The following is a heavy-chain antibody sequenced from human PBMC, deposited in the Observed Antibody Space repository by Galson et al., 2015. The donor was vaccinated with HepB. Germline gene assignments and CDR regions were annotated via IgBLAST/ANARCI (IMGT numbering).Heavy chain of an antibody. J-gene: IGHJ4*02. Sequence: SVKVSCKASGGTFSSYAISWVRQAPGQGLEWMGWISPNSGGTHYAQEFRGRVTMTRDTSISTAYMELSRLRSDDTAVYFCARDYCSSTSCYSFGYWGQGTLVTVSS. D-gene: IGHD2-2*01. V-gene: IGHV1-2*02. CDR2: ISPNSGGT. CDR3: ARDYCSSTSCYSFGY. CDR1: GGTFSSYA.